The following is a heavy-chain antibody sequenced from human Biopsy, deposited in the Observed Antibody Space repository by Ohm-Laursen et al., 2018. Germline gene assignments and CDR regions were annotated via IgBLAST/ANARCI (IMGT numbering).Heavy chain of an antibody. CDR2: IYYPGTT. Sequence: GTLSLTCTVSGESMGTYYWTWIRQPPGKGLEWIGYIYYPGTTNKNPSLKSRVTISVDTSKRQFYLELSSVTAADTAIYYCARVRGGFLEWFDYWGQGTLITVSS. CDR1: GESMGTYY. V-gene: IGHV4-59*01. D-gene: IGHD3-3*01. J-gene: IGHJ5*01. CDR3: ARVRGGFLEWFDY.